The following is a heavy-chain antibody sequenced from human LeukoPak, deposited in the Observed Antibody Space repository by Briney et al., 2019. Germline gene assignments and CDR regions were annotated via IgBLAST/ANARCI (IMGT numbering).Heavy chain of an antibody. CDR2: IYPGDSDT. CDR1: GYRFTDYW. Sequence: GESLKISCKGSGYRFTDYWIGWVRQMPGKGLEWMGIIYPGDSDTRYSPSFQGQVTISADKSINTAHLQWSSLKASDTAMYYCARGAAGTTPDYFYFGLDVWGQGTTVRVSS. V-gene: IGHV5-51*01. CDR3: ARGAAGTTPDYFYFGLDV. D-gene: IGHD1-7*01. J-gene: IGHJ6*02.